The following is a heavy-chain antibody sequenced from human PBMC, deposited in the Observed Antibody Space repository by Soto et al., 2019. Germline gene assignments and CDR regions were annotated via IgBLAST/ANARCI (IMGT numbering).Heavy chain of an antibody. D-gene: IGHD3-3*01. CDR2: ISWNSGSI. V-gene: IGHV3-9*01. CDR1: GFTFDDYA. Sequence: PGGSLRLSCAASGFTFDDYAMHWVRQAPGKGLEWVSGISWNSGSIGYADSVKGRFTISRDNAKNSLYLQMNSLRAEDTALYYCASHPDPAIFGVVKTFDPWGQGTLVTVSS. CDR3: ASHPDPAIFGVVKTFDP. J-gene: IGHJ5*02.